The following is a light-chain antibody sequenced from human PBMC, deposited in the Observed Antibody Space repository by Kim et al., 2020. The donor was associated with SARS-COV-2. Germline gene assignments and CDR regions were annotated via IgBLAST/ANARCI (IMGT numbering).Light chain of an antibody. V-gene: IGKV3-11*01. CDR3: QQRSNLIT. J-gene: IGKJ5*01. CDR2: DTY. Sequence: SLSPGKRATLSCRASQSVGNYLAWYQQRPGQAPRLLIYDTYNRATGIPARFSGSGSGTDFTLTISSLEPEDFAVYFCQQRSNLITFGQGTRLEIK. CDR1: QSVGNY.